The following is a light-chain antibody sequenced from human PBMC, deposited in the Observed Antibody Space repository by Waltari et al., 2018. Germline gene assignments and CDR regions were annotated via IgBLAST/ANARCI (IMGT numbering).Light chain of an antibody. J-gene: IGLJ2*01. CDR1: GSNIGAGSD. Sequence: QSVLTQPPSVSGAPGQRVTISCTGSGSNIGAGSDVHWYQQLPGKAPKLLIYGINTRPSGVPDRFFGSQSGTSASLAITGLQAEDEAEYYCQSYDTSLSVVFGGGTKLTVL. CDR3: QSYDTSLSVV. V-gene: IGLV1-40*01. CDR2: GIN.